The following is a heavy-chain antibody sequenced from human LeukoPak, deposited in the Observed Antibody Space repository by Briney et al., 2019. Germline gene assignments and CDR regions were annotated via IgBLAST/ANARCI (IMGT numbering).Heavy chain of an antibody. J-gene: IGHJ4*02. CDR3: AKDRYCGGGTCYWSYFDY. V-gene: IGHV3-23*01. D-gene: IGHD2-15*01. Sequence: GGPLRLSCAASGFTFRTYAMTWVRQAPGKGLEWVSAISGGGGSTYYADSVKGRFTISRDNSKNTLYLQMNTLRAEDTAVYYCAKDRYCGGGTCYWSYFDYWGQGTLVTVSS. CDR1: GFTFRTYA. CDR2: ISGGGGST.